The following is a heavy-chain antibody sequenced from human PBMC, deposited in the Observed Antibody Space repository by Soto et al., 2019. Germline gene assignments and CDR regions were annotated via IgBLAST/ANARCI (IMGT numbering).Heavy chain of an antibody. J-gene: IGHJ4*02. CDR3: ARETAAAGTVGIDY. V-gene: IGHV1-2*04. CDR1: GYTFTGYY. D-gene: IGHD6-13*01. CDR2: INPNSGGT. Sequence: ASVKVSCKASGYTFTGYYMHWVRQAPGQGLEWMGWINPNSGGTNYAQKFQGWVTMTRDTSISTAYMELSRLRSDDTAVYYCARETAAAGTVGIDYWGQGTLVTVSS.